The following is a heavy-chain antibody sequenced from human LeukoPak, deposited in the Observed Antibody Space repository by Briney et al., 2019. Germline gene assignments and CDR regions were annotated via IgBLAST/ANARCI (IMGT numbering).Heavy chain of an antibody. CDR1: GFTFSASW. CDR2: IKEDGSEI. J-gene: IGHJ4*02. V-gene: IGHV3-7*01. CDR3: ARDRGYSTFDY. D-gene: IGHD4-23*01. Sequence: PGGSLRLSCTASGFTFSASWMTWVRQAPGKGLEWVANIKEDGSEINYVDSVKGRFTISRDNAKNSLYLQMNSLRVDDTAVYYCARDRGYSTFDYWGQGTLVTVSS.